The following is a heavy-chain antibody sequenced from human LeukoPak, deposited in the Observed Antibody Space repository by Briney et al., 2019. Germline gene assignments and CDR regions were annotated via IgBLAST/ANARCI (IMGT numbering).Heavy chain of an antibody. D-gene: IGHD6-19*01. J-gene: IGHJ6*02. CDR2: ISGSGGST. CDR3: AKDYAYSIAVAPGRGYYYYYGMDV. Sequence: GGSLRLSCAASGFNFSSYWMSWVRRAPGKGLEWVSAISGSGGSTYHADSVKGRFTISRDNSKNTLYLQMNSLRAEDTAVYYCAKDYAYSIAVAPGRGYYYYYGMDVWGQGTTVTVSS. CDR1: GFNFSSYW. V-gene: IGHV3-23*01.